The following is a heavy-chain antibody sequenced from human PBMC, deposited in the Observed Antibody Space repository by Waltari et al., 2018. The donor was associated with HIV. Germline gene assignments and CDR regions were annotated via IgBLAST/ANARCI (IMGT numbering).Heavy chain of an antibody. J-gene: IGHJ4*02. CDR1: GFSLNTIGVG. V-gene: IGHV2-5*01. CDR2: IYWHDEK. D-gene: IGHD2-8*01. Sequence: QITLKESGPALVKPTETLTLTCSFSGFSLNTIGVGVGWIRQPPGKALEWLAIIYWHDEKRYSPSLDRRLSSTKDTDKNQVVVRMTDMDPVDTATYFCAHSLGTGAVYFDYWGQGTLVAVSS. CDR3: AHSLGTGAVYFDY.